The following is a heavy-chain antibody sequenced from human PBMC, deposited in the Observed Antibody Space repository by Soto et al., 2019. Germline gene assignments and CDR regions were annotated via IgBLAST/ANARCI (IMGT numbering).Heavy chain of an antibody. Sequence: GGSLRLSCAASGFAFTTYWVNWVRQAPGKGLEWVANINQDGSEIYYVDSVKGRFTISRDNARNSLYLQMNSLRAEDPAVYYCTRGTYHFDYWGKGTLVTVSS. J-gene: IGHJ4*02. V-gene: IGHV3-7*01. CDR3: TRGTYHFDY. CDR2: INQDGSEI. CDR1: GFAFTTYW. D-gene: IGHD2-2*02.